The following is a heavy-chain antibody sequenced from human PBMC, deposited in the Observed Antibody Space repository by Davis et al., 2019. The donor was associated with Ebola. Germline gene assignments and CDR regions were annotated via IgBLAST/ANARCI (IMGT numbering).Heavy chain of an antibody. CDR3: AKDRYDFWTGYNPIILRGMDV. D-gene: IGHD3-3*01. V-gene: IGHV3-21*01. J-gene: IGHJ6*02. CDR1: GFTFSSYT. Sequence: GGSLRLSCVVSGFTFSSYTINWVRQAPGKGLEWVSSISRSSSHIFYADSVKGRFTISRDNSKSTLYLQMNSLRAEDSAVFYCAKDRYDFWTGYNPIILRGMDVWGQGTTVTVSS. CDR2: ISRSSSHI.